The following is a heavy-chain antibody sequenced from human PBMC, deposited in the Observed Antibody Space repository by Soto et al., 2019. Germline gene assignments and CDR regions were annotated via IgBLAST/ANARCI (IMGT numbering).Heavy chain of an antibody. D-gene: IGHD3-22*01. V-gene: IGHV4-59*01. Sequence: SETLSLTCTVSGGSISSYYWSWIRQPPGKGLEWIGYIYYSGSTNYNPSLKSRVTISVDTSKNQFSLKLSSVTAADTAVYYCARDSADYYDSSGPNWFDPWGQGTLVTVSS. CDR2: IYYSGST. CDR3: ARDSADYYDSSGPNWFDP. CDR1: GGSISSYY. J-gene: IGHJ5*02.